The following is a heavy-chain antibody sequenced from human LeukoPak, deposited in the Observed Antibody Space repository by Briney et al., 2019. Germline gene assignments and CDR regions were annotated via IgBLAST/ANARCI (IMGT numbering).Heavy chain of an antibody. CDR1: GFTVSSNY. Sequence: PGGSLRLSCAASGFTVSSNYMSWVRQDPGKGLEWVSVIYSGGSTYYADSVKGRFTISRDNSKNTLYLQMNSLRAEDTAVYYCARDLTHNWFDPWGQGTLVTVSS. V-gene: IGHV3-53*01. D-gene: IGHD3-9*01. CDR3: ARDLTHNWFDP. CDR2: IYSGGST. J-gene: IGHJ5*02.